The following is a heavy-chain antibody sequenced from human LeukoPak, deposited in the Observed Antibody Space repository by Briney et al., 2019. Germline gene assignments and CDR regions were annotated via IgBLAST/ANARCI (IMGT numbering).Heavy chain of an antibody. D-gene: IGHD2-15*01. CDR1: GFTFSSYD. J-gene: IGHJ4*02. V-gene: IGHV3-13*01. CDR2: IGTAGDT. Sequence: PGGSLRLSCAASGFTFSSYDMHWVRQATGKGLEWVSAIGTAGDTYYPGSVKGRFTISRENAKNSLYLQMNSLRAGDTAVYYCARSLGLDCSGGSCYVYYFDYWGQGTLATVSS. CDR3: ARSLGLDCSGGSCYVYYFDY.